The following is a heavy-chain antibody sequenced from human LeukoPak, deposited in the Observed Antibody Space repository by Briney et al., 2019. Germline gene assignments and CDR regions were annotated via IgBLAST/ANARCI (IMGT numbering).Heavy chain of an antibody. CDR2: ISSSGSTI. V-gene: IGHV3-11*04. CDR3: ARVGYSYGLDYFDY. D-gene: IGHD5-18*01. Sequence: GGSLRLSCAASGFTFSDHYMDWVRQAPGKGLEWVSYISSSGSTIYYSDSVKGRFTISRDNAKNSLYLQMNSLRAEDTAVYYCARVGYSYGLDYFDYWGQGNLVTVSS. J-gene: IGHJ4*02. CDR1: GFTFSDHY.